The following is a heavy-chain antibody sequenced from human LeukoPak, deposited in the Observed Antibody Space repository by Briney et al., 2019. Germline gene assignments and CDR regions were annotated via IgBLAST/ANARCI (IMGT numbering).Heavy chain of an antibody. CDR3: ARGVPTYYYDSSGYYYGD. CDR1: GYTFTSYY. CDR2: INPSGGST. D-gene: IGHD3-22*01. J-gene: IGHJ4*02. V-gene: IGHV1-46*01. Sequence: ASVKVSCKASGYTFTSYYMHWVRQAPGQGLEWMGIINPSGGSTNYAQKFQGRVTMTRDTSISTAYMELRSLRSDDTAVYYCARGVPTYYYDSSGYYYGDWGQGTLVTVSS.